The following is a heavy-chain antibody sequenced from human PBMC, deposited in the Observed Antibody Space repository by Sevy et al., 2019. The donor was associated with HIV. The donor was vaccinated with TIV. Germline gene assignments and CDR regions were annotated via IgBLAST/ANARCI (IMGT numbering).Heavy chain of an antibody. CDR1: EFTFSSYA. V-gene: IGHV3-23*01. D-gene: IGHD6-13*01. CDR3: ATVPGITAAGVFDY. CDR2: ISGSGGST. J-gene: IGHJ4*02. Sequence: GGSLRLSCVASEFTFSSYAMSWVRQAPGKGLEWVSAISGSGGSTYYADSVKGRFTISRDNSKNTLYLQMNSLRAEDTAVYYCATVPGITAAGVFDYWGQGTLVTVSS.